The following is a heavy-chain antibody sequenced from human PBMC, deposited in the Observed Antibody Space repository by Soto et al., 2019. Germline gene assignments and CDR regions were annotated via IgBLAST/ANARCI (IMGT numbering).Heavy chain of an antibody. V-gene: IGHV5-51*01. CDR3: PRHGYSYGNNWFDP. CDR1: GSNFTSYW. J-gene: IGHJ5*02. Sequence: PAESLKISCKGSGSNFTSYWIGCVRQMPWKGLEWMGIIYPADSGTRYSPSYQGQVTISADKSNSTAYLQWSSLEASHTAMYYCPRHGYSYGNNWFDPWGQGTLVTVSS. CDR2: IYPADSGT. D-gene: IGHD5-18*01.